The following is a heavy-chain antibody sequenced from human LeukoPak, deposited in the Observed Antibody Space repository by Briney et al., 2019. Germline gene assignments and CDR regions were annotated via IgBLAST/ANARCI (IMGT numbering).Heavy chain of an antibody. CDR1: GGSISFNGYH. D-gene: IGHD3-22*01. CDR2: FDHSGSS. Sequence: PSETLSLTCTVSGGSISFNGYHWGWFRQSPGKGLELIGTFDHSGSSYYNPSLKSRVTISVDTSKNQFSLKLSSVTAADTAVYYCARGLHSSGYYYHWYFDLWGRGTLVTVSS. CDR3: ARGLHSSGYYYHWYFDL. J-gene: IGHJ2*01. V-gene: IGHV4-39*07.